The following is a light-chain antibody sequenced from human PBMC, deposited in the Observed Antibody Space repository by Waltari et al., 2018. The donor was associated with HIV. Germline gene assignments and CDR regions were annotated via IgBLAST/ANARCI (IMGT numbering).Light chain of an antibody. J-gene: IGLJ2*01. Sequence: QSALTQPRSVSGSPGQSVTISCTGTSSVVGGYNYVSWYQQHPGKAPKLMIYDVSKRPSGVPDRFSGSKSGNTASLTISGLQAEDEADYYCCSYAGSYMVFGGGTKLTVL. V-gene: IGLV2-11*01. CDR2: DVS. CDR1: SSVVGGYNY. CDR3: CSYAGSYMV.